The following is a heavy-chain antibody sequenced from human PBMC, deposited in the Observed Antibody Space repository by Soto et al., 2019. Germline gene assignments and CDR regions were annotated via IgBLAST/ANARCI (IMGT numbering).Heavy chain of an antibody. CDR2: VYYNENT. D-gene: IGHD3-10*01. V-gene: IGHV4-39*01. CDR3: ARRERYYGSPGWFDP. J-gene: IGHJ5*02. Sequence: QLQLQESGPGLVKPSETLSLTCSVSGGSISSFTYYWAWIRQPPGKGLEWIGTVYYNENTYYNPSLKPRVTITVDTAKTQFSLKLRSVTAADTAMYFCARRERYYGSPGWFDPWGPGTLVTVSS. CDR1: GGSISSFTYY.